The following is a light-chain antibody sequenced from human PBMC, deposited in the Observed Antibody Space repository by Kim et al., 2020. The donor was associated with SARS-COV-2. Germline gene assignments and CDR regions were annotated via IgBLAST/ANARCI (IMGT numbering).Light chain of an antibody. V-gene: IGKV3-20*01. CDR2: GAS. Sequence: LSPGERATLSCRASQSVGSYLAWYQQKSGQAPRLLIYGASSRATGIPDRFSGSGSGTDFTLIISRLEPEDFAVYYCQQYDSSPITFGQGTRLEIK. J-gene: IGKJ5*01. CDR3: QQYDSSPIT. CDR1: QSVGSY.